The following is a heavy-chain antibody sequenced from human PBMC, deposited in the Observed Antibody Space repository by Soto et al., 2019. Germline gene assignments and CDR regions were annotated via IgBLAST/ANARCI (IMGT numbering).Heavy chain of an antibody. J-gene: IGHJ6*02. Sequence: QVQLVESGGGVVQPGRSLRLSCAASGFTFSSYGMHWVRLAPGKGLEWVAGISYDGSNNNYADSVKGRFTISRDTSKNTLYLQMNSLRAEDTAVYYWAKPRGGYPYYHYGLDVWGQGTPGTGS. D-gene: IGHD1-26*01. V-gene: IGHV3-30*18. CDR3: AKPRGGYPYYHYGLDV. CDR2: ISYDGSNN. CDR1: GFTFSSYG.